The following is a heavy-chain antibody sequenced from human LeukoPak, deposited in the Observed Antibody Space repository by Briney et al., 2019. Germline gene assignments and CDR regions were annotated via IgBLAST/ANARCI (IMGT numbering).Heavy chain of an antibody. CDR1: GGSISSGAYY. J-gene: IGHJ5*02. CDR2: IYYSGST. Sequence: SETLSLTCTVSGGSISSGAYYWSWIRQHPGKGLEWIGYIYYSGSTYYNPSLKSRVTISIDTSKNHFSLKLFSVTAADTAMYFCARTDYYGSGSSSWGQGTLVTVSS. D-gene: IGHD3-10*01. V-gene: IGHV4-31*03. CDR3: ARTDYYGSGSSS.